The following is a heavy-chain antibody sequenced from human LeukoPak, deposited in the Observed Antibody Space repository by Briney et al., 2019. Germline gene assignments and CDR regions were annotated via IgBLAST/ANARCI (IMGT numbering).Heavy chain of an antibody. J-gene: IGHJ6*04. CDR1: GFTFSSYW. CDR3: ARGRYSGYDWTSPTDV. V-gene: IGHV3-74*01. D-gene: IGHD5-12*01. CDR2: INSDGSST. Sequence: GGSLRLSCAASGFTFSSYWMHWVRQAPGKGLVWVSRINSDGSSTSYADSVKGRFTISRDNAKNTLYLQMNSLRAEDTAVYYCARGRYSGYDWTSPTDVWGKGTTVTVSS.